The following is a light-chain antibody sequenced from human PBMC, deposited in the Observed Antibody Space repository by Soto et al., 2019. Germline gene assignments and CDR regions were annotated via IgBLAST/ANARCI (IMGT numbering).Light chain of an antibody. CDR3: QQFAGVPLT. CDR1: QDIGNS. CDR2: DVS. J-gene: IGKJ4*01. V-gene: IGKV1-33*01. Sequence: DIQMTQSPSSLSASLGDRVTITCQASQDIGNSLNWYQQKSGKAPNLLIYDVSRLGAGVPSRFSARGSRTNFRLTISGLQREDIATYYCQQFAGVPLTFGGGTRLEIK.